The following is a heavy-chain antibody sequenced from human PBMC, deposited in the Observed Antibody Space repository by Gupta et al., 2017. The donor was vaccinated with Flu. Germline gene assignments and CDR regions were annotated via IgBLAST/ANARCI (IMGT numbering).Heavy chain of an antibody. CDR1: GFTFSGYV. CDR3: ASLSGSYEGDF. J-gene: IGHJ4*02. D-gene: IGHD1-26*01. V-gene: IGHV3-30*05. CDR2: ISQDGNTK. Sequence: QVQLVESGGGVVQPGRSLRLSCAASGFTFSGYVMHWVRQAPGKGLEWVAVISQDGNTKYYADSVKGRFTISRDNSKNTLYLQMNSLRPEGTAVYYCASLSGSYEGDFWGQGTLVTVSS.